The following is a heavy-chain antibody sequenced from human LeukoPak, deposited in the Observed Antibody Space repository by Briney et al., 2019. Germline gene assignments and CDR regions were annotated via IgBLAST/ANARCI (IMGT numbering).Heavy chain of an antibody. CDR2: INPNSGGT. D-gene: IGHD3-3*01. CDR3: ARAGGSEVYDFWSGWTSHKMSPNYFDY. CDR1: GYTFTGYY. V-gene: IGHV1-2*02. Sequence: GASVKVSCKASGYTFTGYYMHWVRQAPGQGLEWMGWINPNSGGTNYAQKLQGRVTMTTDTSTSTAYMELRSLRSDDTAVYYCARAGGSEVYDFWSGWTSHKMSPNYFDYWGQGTLVTVSS. J-gene: IGHJ4*02.